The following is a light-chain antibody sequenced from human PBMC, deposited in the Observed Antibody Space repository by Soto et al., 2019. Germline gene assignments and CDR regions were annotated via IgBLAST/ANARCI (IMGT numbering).Light chain of an antibody. CDR2: GAS. V-gene: IGKV3-20*01. CDR1: QSVSSSY. Sequence: ESVLSQSPGILSLSPGERATLSCRASQSVSSSYLAWYQQKPGQAPRLLIYGASSRATGIPDRFSGSGSGTDFTLTISRLEPEDFAVYYCQQYGSSPRTFGQGTKVDI. CDR3: QQYGSSPRT. J-gene: IGKJ1*01.